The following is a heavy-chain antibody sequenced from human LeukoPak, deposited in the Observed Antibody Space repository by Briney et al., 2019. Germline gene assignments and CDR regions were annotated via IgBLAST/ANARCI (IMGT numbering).Heavy chain of an antibody. V-gene: IGHV3-21*01. CDR3: ARDHVAVAGTDFDY. CDR2: ISSSSSYI. Sequence: PGGSLRLSCAASGFTFSSYSMNWVRQAPGKGLEWVSSISSSSSYIYYADSVKGRFTISRDNAKNSLYLQMNSLGAEDTAVYYCARDHVAVAGTDFDYWGQGTLVTVSS. J-gene: IGHJ4*02. CDR1: GFTFSSYS. D-gene: IGHD6-19*01.